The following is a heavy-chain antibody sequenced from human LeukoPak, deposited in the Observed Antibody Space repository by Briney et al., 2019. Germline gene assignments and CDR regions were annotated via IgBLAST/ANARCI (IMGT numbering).Heavy chain of an antibody. D-gene: IGHD3-9*01. CDR2: IYYSGST. CDR3: ARDLGDDILTGYPVWGFDP. CDR1: GSSISSYY. J-gene: IGHJ5*02. Sequence: SSETLSLTCTVSGSSISSYYWSWIRQPPGKGLEWIGYIYYSGSTNYYPSLKSRVTISVDTSKNQFSLKLSSVTAADTAVYYCARDLGDDILTGYPVWGFDPWGQGTLVTVSS. V-gene: IGHV4-59*01.